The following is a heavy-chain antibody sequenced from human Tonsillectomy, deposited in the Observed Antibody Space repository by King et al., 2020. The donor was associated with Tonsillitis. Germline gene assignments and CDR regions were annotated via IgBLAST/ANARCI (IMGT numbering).Heavy chain of an antibody. CDR2: ISYDERKK. Sequence: VQLVESGGGVVQPGRSLRLSCAASGFSFRTYGMHWVRQAPGQGPDWVAVISYDERKKYYADSVKGRVTISRDNSKNTLYLQMNSLRAEETAVYYCAKDYSDDSWWYFDLWGRGTLVTVSS. CDR1: GFSFRTYG. J-gene: IGHJ2*01. D-gene: IGHD3-3*01. CDR3: AKDYSDDSWWYFDL. V-gene: IGHV3-30*18.